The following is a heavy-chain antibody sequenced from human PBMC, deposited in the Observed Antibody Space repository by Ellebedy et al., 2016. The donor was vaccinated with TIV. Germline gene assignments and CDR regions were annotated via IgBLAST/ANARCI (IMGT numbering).Heavy chain of an antibody. J-gene: IGHJ4*02. CDR1: GYTFTTYG. Sequence: ASVKVSCKVSGYTFTTYGLSWVRQAPGQGLEWVGWINTYTGNAVSAQRLQGRVTLTTDTSTSTAYMDLRSLSSDDTAVYYCARRTCGGDCYFDYWGQGTLVTVSS. D-gene: IGHD2-21*02. V-gene: IGHV1-18*04. CDR2: INTYTGNA. CDR3: ARRTCGGDCYFDY.